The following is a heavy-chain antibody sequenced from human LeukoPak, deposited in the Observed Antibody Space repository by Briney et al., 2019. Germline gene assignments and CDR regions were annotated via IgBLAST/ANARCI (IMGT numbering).Heavy chain of an antibody. V-gene: IGHV1-2*02. J-gene: IGHJ6*02. CDR2: INPNSGGT. Sequence: ASVKVSCKASGYTFTGYYMHWVRQDPGQGLEWMGWINPNSGGTNYAQKFQGRVTMTRDTSISTAYMELSSLRSEDTAVYYCARGLRQLVPYYYYVMDVWGQGTTVTVSS. D-gene: IGHD6-6*01. CDR3: ARGLRQLVPYYYYVMDV. CDR1: GYTFTGYY.